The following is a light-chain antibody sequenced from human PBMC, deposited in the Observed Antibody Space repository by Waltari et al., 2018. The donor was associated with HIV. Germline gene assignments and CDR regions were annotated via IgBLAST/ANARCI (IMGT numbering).Light chain of an antibody. Sequence: TQPPSVSAAPGQKVTISCSGSSSNIGNDYVSWYQHVPEAAPRLLIYDNNKRPSGIPDRFSGSKSGASATLDITGLQTGDEADYYCGTWDPRLSAGVFGGGTKLTVL. CDR3: GTWDPRLSAGV. V-gene: IGLV1-51*01. CDR1: SSNIGNDY. CDR2: DNN. J-gene: IGLJ3*02.